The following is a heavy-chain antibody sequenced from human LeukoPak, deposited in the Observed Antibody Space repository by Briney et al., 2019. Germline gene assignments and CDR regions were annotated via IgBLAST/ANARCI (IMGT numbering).Heavy chain of an antibody. D-gene: IGHD2-2*01. CDR2: IPYDGSNK. CDR1: GFTFSSYA. CDR3: ARDSGAMARDY. V-gene: IGHV3-30-3*01. Sequence: PGGSLRLSCAASGFTFSSYAMHWVRQAPGKGLEWVAVIPYDGSNKYYADSVKGRFTISRDNSKNTLYLQMNSLRAEDTAVYYCARDSGAMARDYWGQGTLVTVSS. J-gene: IGHJ4*02.